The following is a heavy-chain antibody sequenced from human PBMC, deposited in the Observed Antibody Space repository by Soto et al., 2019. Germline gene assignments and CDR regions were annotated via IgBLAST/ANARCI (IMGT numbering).Heavy chain of an antibody. CDR3: ARKDYYGAGIYYFDH. V-gene: IGHV1-3*01. D-gene: IGHD3-10*01. CDR2: INGANGDT. J-gene: IGHJ4*02. Sequence: QVQLVQSGAEVKKPGASVKVYCKASGYTFTAYPVHWVRQAPGQRLEWMGWINGANGDTGYSQKFQGRVTVTRDTSANTVYMELSSLTSEDTAVYYCARKDYYGAGIYYFDHWGQGTLVTVSS. CDR1: GYTFTAYP.